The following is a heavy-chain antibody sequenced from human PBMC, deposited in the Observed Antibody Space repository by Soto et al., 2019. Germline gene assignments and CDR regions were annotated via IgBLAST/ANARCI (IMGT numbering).Heavy chain of an antibody. V-gene: IGHV3-30-3*01. CDR1: GFTFRSYA. CDR2: ISYDENKR. Sequence: PGGSLRLSCAASGFTFRSYAMHWVRQAPGKGLEWVAVISYDENKRYYTDSVKGRFTISRDNSKNTLYLQVNSLRAEDTAVYYCARAMDTAMTSKDNWFDPWGQGTLVTVSS. D-gene: IGHD5-18*01. J-gene: IGHJ5*02. CDR3: ARAMDTAMTSKDNWFDP.